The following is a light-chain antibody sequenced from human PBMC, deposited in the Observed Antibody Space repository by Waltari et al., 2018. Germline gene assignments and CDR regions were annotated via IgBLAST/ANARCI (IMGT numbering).Light chain of an antibody. CDR2: KVS. CDR1: QSLVHSDGNTY. J-gene: IGKJ2*01. V-gene: IGKV2-30*02. CDR3: MQGTYWPYT. Sequence: DVVMTQSPLSLSVTLGQPASIPSRSSQSLVHSDGNTYLQWFQQRPGQSPRRLIYKVSSRESGVPDRFSGSGSGTDFTLKISRVEAEDVGVYYCMQGTYWPYTFGQGTKLDIK.